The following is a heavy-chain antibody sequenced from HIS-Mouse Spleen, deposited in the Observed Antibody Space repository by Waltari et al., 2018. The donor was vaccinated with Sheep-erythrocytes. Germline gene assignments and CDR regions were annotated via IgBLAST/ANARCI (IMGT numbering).Heavy chain of an antibody. D-gene: IGHD2-15*01. CDR2: IIPILGIA. J-gene: IGHJ4*02. Sequence: QVQLVQSGAEVKKPGSSVKVSCKASGGTFSSYAISWVRQAPGQGLEWMGRIIPILGIANYDPKFQGRVTITADKSTSTAYMELSSLRSEDTAVYYCARGYGGNPAVDYWGQGTLVTVSS. CDR3: ARGYGGNPAVDY. V-gene: IGHV1-69*04. CDR1: GGTFSSYA.